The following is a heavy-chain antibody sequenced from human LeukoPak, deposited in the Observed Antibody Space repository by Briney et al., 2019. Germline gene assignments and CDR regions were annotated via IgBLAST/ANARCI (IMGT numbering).Heavy chain of an antibody. V-gene: IGHV3-23*01. J-gene: IGHJ4*02. CDR2: ISDSGGST. D-gene: IGHD3-22*01. CDR1: GFTFSSYA. CDR3: AKDRSYYDSSGYYQNFDY. Sequence: GGSLRLSCAASGFTFSSYAMSWVRQAPGKGLEWVSAISDSGGSTYYADPVKGRFTISRDNSKNTLYLQMNSLRAEDTAVYYCAKDRSYYDSSGYYQNFDYWGQGTLVTVSS.